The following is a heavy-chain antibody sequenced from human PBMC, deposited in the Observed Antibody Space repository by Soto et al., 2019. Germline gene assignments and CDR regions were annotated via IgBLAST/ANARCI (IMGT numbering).Heavy chain of an antibody. D-gene: IGHD3-3*01. V-gene: IGHV4-39*01. CDR1: GDSVNNNDFY. CDR3: ARLDFRSGYYGGRFDP. Sequence: QVHLQESGPGLVKPSETLSLTCTVSGDSVNNNDFYWAWIRQPPGKGLEWVVTNFYRGTTYHNPSLKGRVTASVDRSENQFSLKLTSVTASDTAVYYCARLDFRSGYYGGRFDPWGQGTLVTVSS. J-gene: IGHJ5*02. CDR2: NFYRGTT.